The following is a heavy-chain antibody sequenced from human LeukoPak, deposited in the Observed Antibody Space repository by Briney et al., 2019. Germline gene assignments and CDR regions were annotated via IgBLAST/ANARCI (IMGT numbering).Heavy chain of an antibody. D-gene: IGHD4-23*01. J-gene: IGHJ4*02. V-gene: IGHV3-53*01. Sequence: PGGSLRLSCAASGLTVSSNYMSWVRQAPGKGLEWVSLIYSGGSTFYADSVKGRFTISRDNSKNTLYLQMNSLRAEDTAVYYCARDNRGTSNTDCWGQGTLVTVSS. CDR1: GLTVSSNY. CDR3: ARDNRGTSNTDC. CDR2: IYSGGST.